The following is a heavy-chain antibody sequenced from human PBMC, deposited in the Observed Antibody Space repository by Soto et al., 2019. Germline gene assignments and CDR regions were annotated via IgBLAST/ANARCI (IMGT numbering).Heavy chain of an antibody. Sequence: EVQLVESGGGLVKPGGSLRLSCAASGFTFSNAWMSWVRQAPGKGLEWVGRIKSKTDGGTTDYAAPVKGRFTISRDDSKNTLYLQMNSLKTEDTAVYYCTTNPLVTKKGPRYYYYGMDVWGQGTTVTVSS. CDR2: IKSKTDGGTT. CDR3: TTNPLVTKKGPRYYYYGMDV. J-gene: IGHJ6*02. CDR1: GFTFSNAW. D-gene: IGHD4-17*01. V-gene: IGHV3-15*01.